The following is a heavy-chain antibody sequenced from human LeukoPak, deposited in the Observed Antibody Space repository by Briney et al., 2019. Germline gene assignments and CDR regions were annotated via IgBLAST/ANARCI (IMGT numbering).Heavy chain of an antibody. CDR1: GFTFSSYA. D-gene: IGHD2-2*01. CDR3: ARAWRYCSSTTCLDAFYI. Sequence: GSLRLSCAASGFTFSSYAMSWIRQPRGKGLEWIGYIYRSGSTNYNPSLKSRVTISVDTSKNQFSLKLSSVTAADTAVYYCARAWRYCSSTTCLDAFYIWGQGTMVTVSS. J-gene: IGHJ3*02. V-gene: IGHV4-59*01. CDR2: IYRSGST.